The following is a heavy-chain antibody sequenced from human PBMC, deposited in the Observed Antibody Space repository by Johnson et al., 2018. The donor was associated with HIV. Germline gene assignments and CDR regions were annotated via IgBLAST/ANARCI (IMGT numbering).Heavy chain of an antibody. CDR2: ISYDGSNK. V-gene: IGHV3-30*04. J-gene: IGHJ3*02. CDR3: AREDDYSNYGSAFDI. Sequence: QVQLVESGGGVVQPGRSLRLSCAASGFTFSSYAMHWVRQAPGNGLEWVAVISYDGSNKYYADSVKGRFTISRDNSKNTLYLQMNSLRAEDTAVYYCAREDDYSNYGSAFDIWGQGTMVTVSS. CDR1: GFTFSSYA. D-gene: IGHD4-11*01.